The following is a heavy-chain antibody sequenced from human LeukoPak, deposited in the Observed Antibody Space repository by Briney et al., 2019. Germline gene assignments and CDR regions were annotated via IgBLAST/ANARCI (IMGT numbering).Heavy chain of an antibody. CDR3: ARGENGYVWGSYRRRYYFDY. Sequence: ASVKVSCKASGYTFTGYYMHWVRQAPGQGLEWMGWINPNSGGTNYAQKFQGWVTMTRDTSISTAYMELSRLRSDDTAVYYCARGENGYVWGSYRRRYYFDYWGQGTLVTVSS. CDR2: INPNSGGT. J-gene: IGHJ4*02. CDR1: GYTFTGYY. V-gene: IGHV1-2*04. D-gene: IGHD3-16*02.